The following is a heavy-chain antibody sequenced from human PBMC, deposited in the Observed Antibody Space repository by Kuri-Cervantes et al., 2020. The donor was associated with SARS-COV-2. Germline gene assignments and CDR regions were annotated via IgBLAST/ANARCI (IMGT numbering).Heavy chain of an antibody. Sequence: SVKVSCKASGGTFSSYAISWVRQAPGQGLEWMGGIIPIFGTANYAQKFQGRVTITTDESTSTAYMELSRLRSDDTAVYYCARGSQLLSATDAFDIWGQGTMVTVSS. CDR2: IIPIFGTA. V-gene: IGHV1-69*05. J-gene: IGHJ3*02. CDR1: GGTFSSYA. D-gene: IGHD2-21*01. CDR3: ARGSQLLSATDAFDI.